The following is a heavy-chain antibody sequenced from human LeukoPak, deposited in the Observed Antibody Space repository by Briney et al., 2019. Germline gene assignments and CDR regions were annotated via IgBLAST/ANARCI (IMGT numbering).Heavy chain of an antibody. V-gene: IGHV5-51*01. Sequence: GESLKISCKGSGYNFANYWIGWVRQMPEKGLEWMGIISPGDSNITYSPSFQGQVTISADKSISTAYLQWSSLEASDTAIYYCARRRGSSSLDYWGQGTLVAVSS. D-gene: IGHD6-6*01. J-gene: IGHJ4*02. CDR2: ISPGDSNI. CDR1: GYNFANYW. CDR3: ARRRGSSSLDY.